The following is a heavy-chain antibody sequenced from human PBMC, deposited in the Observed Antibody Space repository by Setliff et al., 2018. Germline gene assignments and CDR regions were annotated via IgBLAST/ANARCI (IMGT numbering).Heavy chain of an antibody. D-gene: IGHD3-10*01. CDR3: ARRGRYYYMDV. J-gene: IGHJ6*03. CDR1: GYSFTSYW. Sequence: PGESLTLSCKGSGYSFTSYWISWVRQMPGKGLEWVGRSDPSDSYTNYSPSFQGHVTISADKSISTAYLQWSSLKASDTAMYYCARRGRYYYMDVWGKGTTVTVSS. V-gene: IGHV5-10-1*01. CDR2: SDPSDSYT.